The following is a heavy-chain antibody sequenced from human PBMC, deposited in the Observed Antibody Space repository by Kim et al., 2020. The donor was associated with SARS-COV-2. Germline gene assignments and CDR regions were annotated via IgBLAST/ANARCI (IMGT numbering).Heavy chain of an antibody. D-gene: IGHD6-6*01. CDR2: INHSGSN. CDR1: GGSFSGYY. Sequence: SETLSLTCAVYGGSFSGYYWSWIRQPPGKGLEWIGEINHSGSNNYNPSLKSRVTISVDTSKNQFSLKLSSVTAADTAVYYCARGRIAARPNMDYWGQGTLVTVSS. V-gene: IGHV4-34*01. J-gene: IGHJ4*02. CDR3: ARGRIAARPNMDY.